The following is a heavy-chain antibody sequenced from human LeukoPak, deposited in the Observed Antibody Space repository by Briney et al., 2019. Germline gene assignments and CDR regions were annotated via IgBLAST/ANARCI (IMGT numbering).Heavy chain of an antibody. D-gene: IGHD5-18*01. CDR3: AQTNMRYNYLDY. Sequence: SSETLSLTCTVSGGSISSYYWSWIRQPPGKGLEWIGYIYYSGSTNCNPSLKSRVTIPVDTSKSQFSLKLSSVTAADTAVYYCAQTNMRYNYLDYWGQGTLVTVSS. V-gene: IGHV4-59*01. CDR1: GGSISSYY. J-gene: IGHJ4*02. CDR2: IYYSGST.